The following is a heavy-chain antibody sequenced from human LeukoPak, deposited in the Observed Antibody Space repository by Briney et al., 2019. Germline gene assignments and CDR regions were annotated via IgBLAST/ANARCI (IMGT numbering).Heavy chain of an antibody. CDR2: IYYSGST. Sequence: SETLSLTCTVSGGSISSSSYYWGWIRQPPGKGLEWIGSIYYSGSTYYNPSLKSRVTISVDTSKNQFSLKLSSVTAADTAVYYCARHAGGYYDSSNWFDPWGQGTLVTVSS. CDR3: ARHAGGYYDSSNWFDP. J-gene: IGHJ5*02. CDR1: GGSISSSSYY. V-gene: IGHV4-39*01. D-gene: IGHD3-22*01.